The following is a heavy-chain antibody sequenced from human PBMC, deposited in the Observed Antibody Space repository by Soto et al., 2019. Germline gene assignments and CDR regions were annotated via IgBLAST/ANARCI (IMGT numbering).Heavy chain of an antibody. D-gene: IGHD2-2*01. Sequence: QVQLVESGGGLVKPGGSLRLSCTASGFTFSDYYMTWIRQAPGKGREWISYISSSGSVIYYADSVKGRFTISRDNAKNSLYQKMNNLSDEEAAVYYGARGRGRGYWSSSNCEHEMDYGGQGTQVTVSS. CDR2: ISSSGSVI. V-gene: IGHV3-11*01. CDR3: ARGRGRGYWSSSNCEHEMDY. CDR1: GFTFSDYY. J-gene: IGHJ4*02.